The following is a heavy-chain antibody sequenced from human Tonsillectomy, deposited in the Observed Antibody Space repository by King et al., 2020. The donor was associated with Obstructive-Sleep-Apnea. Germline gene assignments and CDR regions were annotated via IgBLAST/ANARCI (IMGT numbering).Heavy chain of an antibody. V-gene: IGHV3-7*03. CDR1: GFTFSRYW. J-gene: IGHJ4*02. D-gene: IGHD1-7*01. CDR3: ARLGTEEDNFDY. CDR2: IKEDGSEK. Sequence: VQLVESGGGLVQPGGSLRLSCAASGFTFSRYWMSWVRQAPGKGLEWVANIKEDGSEKQYVDAVKGRFSISRDNAKKSLHLQMSSLRAEDTAVYYCARLGTEEDNFDYWGQGTLVTVSS.